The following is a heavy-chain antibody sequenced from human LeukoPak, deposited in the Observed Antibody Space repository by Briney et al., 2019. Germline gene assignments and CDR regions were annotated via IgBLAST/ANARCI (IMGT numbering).Heavy chain of an antibody. V-gene: IGHV4-59*01. D-gene: IGHD6-13*01. CDR1: GGSISSYY. Sequence: SETLSLTCTVSGGSISSYYWSWIRQPPGKGLEWIGYIYYSGSTNYNPSLKSRVTISVDTSKNQFSLKLSSVTAADTAVYYCARDQQAGAFDIWGQGTMVTVSS. CDR3: ARDQQAGAFDI. CDR2: IYYSGST. J-gene: IGHJ3*02.